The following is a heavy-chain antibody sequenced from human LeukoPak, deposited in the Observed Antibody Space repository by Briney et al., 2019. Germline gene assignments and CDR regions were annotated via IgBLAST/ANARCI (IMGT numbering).Heavy chain of an antibody. CDR3: VRTPPTLGYCTDTSCPFDH. J-gene: IGHJ4*02. Sequence: GGSLRLSCVGSGFTFGWYWMSWVRQAPGKGLEWVANIKMDGSENYYLDSVKGRFTISRDNARHSVYLQMSSLRAEDTAVYYCVRTPPTLGYCTDTSCPFDHWRQGALVSVPS. CDR2: IKMDGSEN. V-gene: IGHV3-7*01. CDR1: GFTFGWYW. D-gene: IGHD2-8*02.